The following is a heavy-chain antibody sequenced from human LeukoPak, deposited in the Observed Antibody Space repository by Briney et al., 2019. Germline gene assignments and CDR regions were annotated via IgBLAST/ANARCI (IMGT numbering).Heavy chain of an antibody. CDR3: ARDRRDGYNLYYFDL. Sequence: SQTLSLTCTVSGGSIYSGSYYWSWIRQPAGKGLEWIGRIYTCGSTNYNPSLKSRVTISVDTSKNQFSLKLSSVTAADTAVYYCARDRRDGYNLYYFDLWGQGTLVTVSS. D-gene: IGHD5-24*01. V-gene: IGHV4-61*02. CDR1: GGSIYSGSYY. J-gene: IGHJ4*02. CDR2: IYTCGST.